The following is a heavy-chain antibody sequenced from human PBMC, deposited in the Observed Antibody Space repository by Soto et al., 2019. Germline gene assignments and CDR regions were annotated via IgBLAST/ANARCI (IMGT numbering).Heavy chain of an antibody. D-gene: IGHD3-3*01. Sequence: RVPSRAAGGTSIGYARHCVSKNPGKGLEWVAVISYDGSNKYYADSVKGRFTISRDNSKNTLYLQMNSLRAEDTAVYYCARDLSLETSSGMDVRGHGSTVTVSS. V-gene: IGHV3-30-3*01. CDR1: GGTSIGYA. CDR3: ARDLSLETSSGMDV. J-gene: IGHJ6*02. CDR2: ISYDGSNK.